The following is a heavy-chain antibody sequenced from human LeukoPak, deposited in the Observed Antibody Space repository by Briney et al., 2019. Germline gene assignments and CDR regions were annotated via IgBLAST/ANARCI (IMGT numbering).Heavy chain of an antibody. CDR2: INPSGGST. CDR1: GGTFSSYA. Sequence: ASVKVSCKASGGTFSSYAISWVRQAPGQGLEWMGIINPSGGSTSYAQKFQGRVTMTRDTSTSTVYMELSSLRSDDTAVYYCARDLTTVEKGYWGQGTLVTVSS. CDR3: ARDLTTVEKGY. J-gene: IGHJ4*02. D-gene: IGHD4-23*01. V-gene: IGHV1-46*01.